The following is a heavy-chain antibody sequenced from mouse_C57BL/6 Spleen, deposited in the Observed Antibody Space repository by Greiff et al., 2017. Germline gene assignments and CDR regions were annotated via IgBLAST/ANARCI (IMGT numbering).Heavy chain of an antibody. CDR2: INPGSGGT. Sequence: QVQLQQSGAELVRPGTSVKVSCKASGYAFTNYLIEWVKQRPGQGLEWIGVINPGSGGTNYNEKFKGKATLTADKSSSTAYMQLSSRTSEDSAVYFCARSDPGYDYEWYAMDYWGQGTSVTVSS. D-gene: IGHD2-4*01. CDR1: GYAFTNYL. J-gene: IGHJ4*01. V-gene: IGHV1-54*01. CDR3: ARSDPGYDYEWYAMDY.